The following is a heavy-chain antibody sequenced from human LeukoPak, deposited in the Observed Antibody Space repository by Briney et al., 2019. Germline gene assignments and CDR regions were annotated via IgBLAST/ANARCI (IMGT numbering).Heavy chain of an antibody. J-gene: IGHJ6*03. CDR1: GFTFSTSE. V-gene: IGHV3-48*03. CDR2: ISNSAISI. Sequence: GGSLRLSCAASGFTFSTSEMNWVRQAPGKGLEWVSYISNSAISIDYADSVKGRFTISRDNAKNSLYLQMNSLRVEDTAVYFCARYSEVYYYVDVWGTGTTVTVSS. CDR3: ARYSEVYYYVDV. D-gene: IGHD2-21*01.